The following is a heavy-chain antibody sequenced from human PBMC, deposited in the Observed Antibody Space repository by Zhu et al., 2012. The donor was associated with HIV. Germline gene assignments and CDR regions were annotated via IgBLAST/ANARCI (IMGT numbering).Heavy chain of an antibody. CDR1: GFTFSTNW. CDR2: ISRDGSDT. J-gene: IGHJ4*02. CDR3: SREAVTAEFFDY. V-gene: IGHV3-74*01. D-gene: IGHD6-19*01. Sequence: EVQLMESGEAQFSRGVLRLSCAASGFTFSTNWMHWVRQTPGKGLVWVSRISRDGSDTYYADSVKGRFTVSRDNAKNTLYLQMNSLRVEDTALYYCSREAVTAEFFDYWGQGALVTVSS.